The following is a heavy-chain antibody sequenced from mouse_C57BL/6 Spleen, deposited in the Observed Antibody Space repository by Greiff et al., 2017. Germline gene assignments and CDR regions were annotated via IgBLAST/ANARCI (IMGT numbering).Heavy chain of an antibody. D-gene: IGHD3-1*01. CDR1: GFTFSDYG. V-gene: IGHV5-17*01. Sequence: EVMLVESGGGLVKPGGSLKLSCAASGFTFSDYGMHWVRQAPEKGLEWVAYISSGSSTIYYADTVKGRFTISRDNAKNTRFLQMTSLRSEDTAMYYCARPSALATYYSAMDYRGERTSVTVSS. J-gene: IGHJ4*01. CDR3: ARPSALATYYSAMDY. CDR2: ISSGSSTI.